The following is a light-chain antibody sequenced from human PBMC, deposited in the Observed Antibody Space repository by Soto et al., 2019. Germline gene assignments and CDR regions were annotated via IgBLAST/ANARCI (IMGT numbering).Light chain of an antibody. V-gene: IGLV1-44*01. CDR3: AAWDDGVNGVL. CDR2: SNN. Sequence: QSVLTQPPSMSGTPGQSVSISCSGSRSNIESHSVDWYQHFPGTAPTLLINSNNQRPSGVPDRFSGSKSGTSASLAISGLQSEDEADYYCAAWDDGVNGVLFGGGTKLTVL. J-gene: IGLJ2*01. CDR1: RSNIESHS.